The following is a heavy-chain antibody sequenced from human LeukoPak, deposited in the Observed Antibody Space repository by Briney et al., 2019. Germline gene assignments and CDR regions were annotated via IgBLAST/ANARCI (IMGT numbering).Heavy chain of an antibody. CDR2: IYYSGST. Sequence: SETLSLTCTVSGGSISSSSYYWGWIRQPPGKGLEWIGSIYYSGSTYHNPSLKSRVTISVDTSKNQFSLKLSSVTAADTAVYYCARQRVYFYYMDVWGKGTTVTVSS. V-gene: IGHV4-39*01. J-gene: IGHJ6*03. CDR1: GGSISSSSYY. CDR3: ARQRVYFYYMDV.